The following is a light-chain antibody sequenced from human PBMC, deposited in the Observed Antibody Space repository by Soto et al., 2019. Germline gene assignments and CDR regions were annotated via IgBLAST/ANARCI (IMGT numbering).Light chain of an antibody. CDR2: GNS. Sequence: QSVLTQPPSVSGAPGQRVTISCTGSSSNIGAGYDVHWYQQLPGTAPKLLIYGNSNRPSGVPDRFSGSKSGTSASLAITGLQAEDESDYYCQSYDSSLSAFVFGTGTNLTVL. CDR3: QSYDSSLSAFV. V-gene: IGLV1-40*01. CDR1: SSNIGAGYD. J-gene: IGLJ1*01.